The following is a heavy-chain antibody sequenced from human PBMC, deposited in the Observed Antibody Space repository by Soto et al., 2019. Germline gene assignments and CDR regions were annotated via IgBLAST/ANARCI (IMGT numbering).Heavy chain of an antibody. CDR1: GYTLTELS. Sequence: ASVKVSCKVSGYTLTELSMHWVRQAPGKGLEWMGGFDPEDGETIYAQKFQGRVTMTEDTSTDTACMELSSLRSEDTAVYYCDSVPSLFYWGSCICDHNWLDCWGQGTLVTVSS. CDR3: DSVPSLFYWGSCICDHNWLDC. V-gene: IGHV1-24*01. D-gene: IGHD3-16*01. CDR2: FDPEDGET. J-gene: IGHJ5*01.